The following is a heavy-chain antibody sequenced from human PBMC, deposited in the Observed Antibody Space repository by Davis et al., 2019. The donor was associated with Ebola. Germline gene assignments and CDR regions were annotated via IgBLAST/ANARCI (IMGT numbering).Heavy chain of an antibody. CDR3: ARDYSGWYGY. J-gene: IGHJ4*02. Sequence: GESLKISCAASGFTFSSYWMSWVRQAPGKGLEWVSGITGSGGGTYYADSLKGRFTISRDNSKNTLYLQMNSLRAEDTAVYYCARDYSGWYGYWGQGTLVTVSS. V-gene: IGHV3-23*01. CDR2: ITGSGGGT. D-gene: IGHD6-19*01. CDR1: GFTFSSYW.